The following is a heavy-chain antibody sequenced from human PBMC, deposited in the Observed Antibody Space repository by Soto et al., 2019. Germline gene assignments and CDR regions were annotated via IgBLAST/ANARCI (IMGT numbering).Heavy chain of an antibody. CDR1: GYTFTSYG. J-gene: IGHJ4*02. V-gene: IGHV1-18*01. D-gene: IGHD3-3*01. CDR2: ISADNGKT. CDR3: ARDGVSEPDY. Sequence: ASVKVSCKASGYTFTSYGISWVRQAPGQGLEWMGWISADNGKTNYAQKLQGRVTMTTDTFTSTAYMELRSLRSDERAVYYCARDGVSEPDYWGQGPLVTVSS.